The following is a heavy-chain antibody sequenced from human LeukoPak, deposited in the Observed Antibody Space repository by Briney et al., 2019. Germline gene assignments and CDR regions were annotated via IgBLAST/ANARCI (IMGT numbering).Heavy chain of an antibody. CDR1: GFTFSSYS. CDR2: ISSSSSYI. V-gene: IGHV3-21*01. CDR3: ASDVGRSSSSIKNDY. Sequence: GGALRLSCAASGFTFSSYSMNWVRQAPGKGLEWVSSISSSSSYIYYADSVKGRFTISRDNAKSSLYLQMNSLRAEDTAVYYCASDVGRSSSSIKNDYWGQGTLVTVSS. J-gene: IGHJ4*02. D-gene: IGHD6-6*01.